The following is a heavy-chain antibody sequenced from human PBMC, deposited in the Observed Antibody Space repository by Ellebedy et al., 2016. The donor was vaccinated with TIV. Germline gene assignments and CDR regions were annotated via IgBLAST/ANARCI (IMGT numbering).Heavy chain of an antibody. J-gene: IGHJ4*02. CDR2: IYSGGAT. V-gene: IGHV3-66*01. CDR3: ARKYIYGFD. Sequence: PGGSLRLSCAASGFTXRSNYMSWVRHAPGKGLEWVSVIYSGGATSYADSVKGRFTISRDNSKNTLYLQMNSLRVEDTDIYYCARKYIYGFDWGQGTLVTVSS. D-gene: IGHD5-18*01. CDR1: GFTXRSNY.